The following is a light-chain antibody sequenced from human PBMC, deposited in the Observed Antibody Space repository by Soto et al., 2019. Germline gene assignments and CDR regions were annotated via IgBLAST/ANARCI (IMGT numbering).Light chain of an antibody. CDR2: LTSDGTH. CDR1: SWHSTYA. V-gene: IGLV4-69*01. Sequence: QLVLTQSPSASASLGASVKLTWTLSSWHSTYAIAWHQQQPEKGPRYLMKLTSDGTHSKGDGIPDRFSGSSSGAERHLTISSLQSEDEADYYCQTWGTAIHDVVFGGGTKLTVL. CDR3: QTWGTAIHDVV. J-gene: IGLJ2*01.